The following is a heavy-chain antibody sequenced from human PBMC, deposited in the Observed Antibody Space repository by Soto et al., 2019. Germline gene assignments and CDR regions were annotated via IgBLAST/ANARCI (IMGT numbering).Heavy chain of an antibody. D-gene: IGHD1-26*01. J-gene: IGHJ4*02. CDR1: GYTFTHYA. Sequence: QVQIVQSGAEVKKPGASVKVSCKTSGYTFTHYAVHWVRQAPGQRLEWMGWINVGNAKTIYSQHFQNKVTISRDRSASTVYLELSSLRFEDTAVYYCARAGYTSSWENYLDLWGQGTLVTVSS. CDR2: INVGNAKT. CDR3: ARAGYTSSWENYLDL. V-gene: IGHV1-3*01.